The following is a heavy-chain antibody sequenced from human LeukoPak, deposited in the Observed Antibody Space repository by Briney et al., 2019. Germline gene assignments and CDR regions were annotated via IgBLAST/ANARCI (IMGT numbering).Heavy chain of an antibody. CDR3: ASSYYYDSSGYSHYYYYYGMDV. J-gene: IGHJ6*02. CDR2: ISAYNGNT. D-gene: IGHD3-22*01. Sequence: ASVTVSCKASGGTFSSYAISWVRQAPGQGLEWMGWISAYNGNTNYAQKLQGRVTMTTDTSTSTAYMELRSLRSDDTAVYYCASSYYYDSSGYSHYYYYYGMDVWGQGTTVTVSS. V-gene: IGHV1-18*01. CDR1: GGTFSSYA.